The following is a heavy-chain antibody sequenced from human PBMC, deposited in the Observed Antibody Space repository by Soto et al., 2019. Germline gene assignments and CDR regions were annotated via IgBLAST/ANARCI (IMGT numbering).Heavy chain of an antibody. CDR3: ARVSWVHSSGWYSDYYYGMDV. CDR2: IYHSGST. D-gene: IGHD6-19*01. J-gene: IGHJ6*02. CDR1: GGSISSSNW. Sequence: SETLSLTCAVSGGSISSSNWWSWVRQPPGKGLEWIGEIYHSGSTNYNPSLKSRVTISVDKSKNQFSLKLSSVTAADTAVYYWARVSWVHSSGWYSDYYYGMDVWGQGTTVTVSS. V-gene: IGHV4-4*02.